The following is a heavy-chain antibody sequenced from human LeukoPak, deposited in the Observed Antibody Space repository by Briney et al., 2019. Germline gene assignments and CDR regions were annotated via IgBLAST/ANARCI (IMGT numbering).Heavy chain of an antibody. V-gene: IGHV4-61*02. CDR1: GGSLSSGSYY. D-gene: IGHD2-2*01. J-gene: IGHJ5*02. CDR3: ATSRYCSSTSCSVGFDP. CDR2: IYTSGST. Sequence: SETLSLTCTVSGGSLSSGSYYWSWIRQPAGAGLEWIGRIYTSGSTNYNPSLKSRVTISVDTSKNLFSLKLSSVTAADTAVHYCATSRYCSSTSCSVGFDPWGQGTLVTVSS.